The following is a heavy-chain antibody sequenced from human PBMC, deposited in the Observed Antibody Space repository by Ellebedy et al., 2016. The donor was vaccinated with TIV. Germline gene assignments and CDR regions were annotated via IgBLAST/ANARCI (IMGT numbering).Heavy chain of an antibody. Sequence: GESLKISCAASGFTFSSYGMHWVRQAPGQGLEWVAVISYDGSNKYYADSVKGRFTISRDNSKNTLYLQMNSLRAEDTAVYYCAKGRGGSYYSSIDYWGQGTLVTVSS. V-gene: IGHV3-30*18. CDR2: ISYDGSNK. CDR1: GFTFSSYG. J-gene: IGHJ4*02. CDR3: AKGRGGSYYSSIDY. D-gene: IGHD1-26*01.